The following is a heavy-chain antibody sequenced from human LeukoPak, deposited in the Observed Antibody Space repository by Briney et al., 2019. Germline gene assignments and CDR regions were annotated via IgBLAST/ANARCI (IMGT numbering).Heavy chain of an antibody. J-gene: IGHJ4*02. V-gene: IGHV4-34*01. D-gene: IGHD2-21*02. CDR1: GGSFSFYY. Sequence: SETLSPTCAVYGGSFSFYYWSWIRQPPEKGLEWIGEINLSGSTNYNPSLKSRVTISIDTSKNQFSLKLSSVTAADTAVYYCARGGFYCGDDCYYWGQGTLVTVSS. CDR3: ARGGFYCGDDCYY. CDR2: INLSGST.